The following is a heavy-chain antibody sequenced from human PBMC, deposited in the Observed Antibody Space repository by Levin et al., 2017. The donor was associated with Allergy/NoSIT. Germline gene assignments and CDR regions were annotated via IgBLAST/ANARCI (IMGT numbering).Heavy chain of an antibody. V-gene: IGHV4-39*01. J-gene: IGHJ2*01. CDR2: VYYSGYT. D-gene: IGHD3-3*01. CDR1: GGSIRTSGYY. Sequence: PSETLSLTCTVSGGSIRTSGYYWGWIRQPPGKGLEWIGSVYYSGYTYYRPFLRSRVTISIDTSKNQFSLKLSSLIDADTAVYYCASRPLRAPTEWLLGNWYFDLWGRGTLVTVSS. CDR3: ASRPLRAPTEWLLGNWYFDL.